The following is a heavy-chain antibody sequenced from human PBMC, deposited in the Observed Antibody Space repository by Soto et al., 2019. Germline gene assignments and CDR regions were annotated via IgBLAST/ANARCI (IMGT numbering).Heavy chain of an antibody. J-gene: IGHJ4*02. CDR2: IYYSGST. Sequence: QVQLQESGPGLVKPSETLSLTCTVSGGSISSYYWSWIRQPPGKGLEWIGYIYYSGSTNYNPSLKSRVTISVDTSKNQFSLKLSSVTAADTAVYYCARVGYGGQYFDYWGQGTLVTVSS. D-gene: IGHD4-17*01. CDR1: GGSISSYY. CDR3: ARVGYGGQYFDY. V-gene: IGHV4-59*01.